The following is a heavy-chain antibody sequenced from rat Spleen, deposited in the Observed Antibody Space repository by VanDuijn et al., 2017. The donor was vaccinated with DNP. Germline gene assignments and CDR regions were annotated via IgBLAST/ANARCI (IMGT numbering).Heavy chain of an antibody. CDR2: INPGSGGT. CDR1: GYTFTSYY. Sequence: QVQLQQSGAELAKPGSSVKISCKASGYTFTSYYIGWMKQTTGQGLEWIGFINPGSGGTSFNVKFKGKATLTVDKSSSTAFMQLSSLTPDDSAVYYCARPNYDGSYYYSYYFEYWGQGVMVTVSS. V-gene: IGHV1-43*01. D-gene: IGHD1-12*02. J-gene: IGHJ2*01. CDR3: ARPNYDGSYYYSYYFEY.